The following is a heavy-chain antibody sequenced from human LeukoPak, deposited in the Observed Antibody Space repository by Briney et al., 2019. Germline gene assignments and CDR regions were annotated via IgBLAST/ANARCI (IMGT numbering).Heavy chain of an antibody. CDR3: ARTRDIVVVPAALGWWFDP. J-gene: IGHJ5*02. D-gene: IGHD2-2*01. Sequence: RASVKVSCKASGGTFSSYAISWVRQAPGQGLEWMGGIIPIFGTANYAQKFQGRVTITADESTSTAYMELSSLRSEDTAVYYCARTRDIVVVPAALGWWFDPWGQGTLVTVSS. CDR1: GGTFSSYA. V-gene: IGHV1-69*01. CDR2: IIPIFGTA.